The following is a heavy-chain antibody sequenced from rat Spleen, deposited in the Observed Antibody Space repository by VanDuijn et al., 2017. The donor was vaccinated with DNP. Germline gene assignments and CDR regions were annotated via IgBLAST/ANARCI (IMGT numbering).Heavy chain of an antibody. CDR2: IFYDGSRT. V-gene: IGHV5S10*01. CDR3: ASLNNYNWFAY. D-gene: IGHD1-10*01. Sequence: EVQLVESGGGLVQPGKSLKLSCAASGFTFSDYNMAWVRQAPKKGLEWVATIFYDGSRTYYRDSVKGRFTISRDNAKSTLYLQMDSLRSEDTATYYCASLNNYNWFAYWGQGTLVTVSS. CDR1: GFTFSDYN. J-gene: IGHJ3*01.